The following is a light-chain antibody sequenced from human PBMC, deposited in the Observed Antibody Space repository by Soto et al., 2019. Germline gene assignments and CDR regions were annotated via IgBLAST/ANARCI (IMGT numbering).Light chain of an antibody. CDR2: GAS. CDR3: QQYHKWPPIT. Sequence: EIVMTQSPATLSVSPGERATLSCRASQSVSSDLAWYQQIPGQAPRLLIYGASTRATGIPARFSGSGSGTEFTLTISSLQSEDIGIYYCQQYHKWPPITFGQGTRLEIK. V-gene: IGKV3-15*01. CDR1: QSVSSD. J-gene: IGKJ5*01.